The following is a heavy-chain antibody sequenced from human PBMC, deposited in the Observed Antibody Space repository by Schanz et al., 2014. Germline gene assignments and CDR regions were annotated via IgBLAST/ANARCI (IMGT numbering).Heavy chain of an antibody. V-gene: IGHV3-30*18. CDR3: AKDDTQVNGMDV. CDR1: GFTFSGYG. CDR2: ISYDGRHK. J-gene: IGHJ6*02. Sequence: QVQLVESGGGVVQPGRSLRLSCAASGFTFSGYGMHWVRQAPGEGLEWVAIISYDGRHKNYADSVKGRFTISRDNSKNTLHLQMNSLRVEDTAVYYCAKDDTQVNGMDVWGQGTTVTVSS.